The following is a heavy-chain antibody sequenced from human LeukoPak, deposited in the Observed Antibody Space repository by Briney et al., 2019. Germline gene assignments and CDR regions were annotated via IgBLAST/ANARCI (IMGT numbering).Heavy chain of an antibody. V-gene: IGHV4-4*07. CDR1: GGSMRSYY. D-gene: IGHD2-21*01. J-gene: IGHJ3*02. CDR3: AREGDYRKENTFDI. CDR2: IYTSGST. Sequence: PSETLSLTCTVSGGSMRSYYWSWIRQTAGKGLEWIGRIYTSGSTDHNPSLNSRVTMSVDTSKNQFSPRLSSVTAADTAVYYCAREGDYRKENTFDIWGQGTMVTVSS.